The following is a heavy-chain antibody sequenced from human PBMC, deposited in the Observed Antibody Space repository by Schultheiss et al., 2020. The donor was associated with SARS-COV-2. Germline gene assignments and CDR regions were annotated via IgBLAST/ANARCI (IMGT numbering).Heavy chain of an antibody. CDR1: GGSISTYY. J-gene: IGHJ4*02. Sequence: SETLSLTCTVSGGSISTYYWNWIRQPPGKGLEWIGCISNTGSTNYNPSLESRVTISVDTSKNQFSLKLSSVTAADTAVYYCARGDILVAVVDYWGQGTLVTVSS. D-gene: IGHD2-15*01. CDR2: ISNTGST. V-gene: IGHV4-59*01. CDR3: ARGDILVAVVDY.